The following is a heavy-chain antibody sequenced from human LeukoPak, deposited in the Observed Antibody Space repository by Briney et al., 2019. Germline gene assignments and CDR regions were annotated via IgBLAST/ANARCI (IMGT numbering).Heavy chain of an antibody. J-gene: IGHJ6*02. V-gene: IGHV3-7*01. CDR2: IKQDGSEK. CDR3: ARDRLNYDTTPAGGYYYYGMDV. D-gene: IGHD3-9*01. CDR1: GFTFSSYW. Sequence: PGGSLRLSCAASGFTFSSYWMSWVRQAPGKGLEWVANIKQDGSEKYYVDSVKGRFTISRDNAKNSLYLQMNSLRAEDTAVYYCARDRLNYDTTPAGGYYYYGMDVWGQGTTVTVSS.